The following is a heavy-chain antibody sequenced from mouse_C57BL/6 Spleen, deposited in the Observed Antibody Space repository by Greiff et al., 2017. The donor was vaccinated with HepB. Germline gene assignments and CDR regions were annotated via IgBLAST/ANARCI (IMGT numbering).Heavy chain of an antibody. V-gene: IGHV1-50*01. Sequence: QVHVKQPGAELVKPGASVKLSCKASGYTFTSYWMQWVNQRPGQGLEWIGEIDPSDSYTNYNQKFKGKATLTVDTSSSTAYMQLSSLTSEDSAVYYCANYYYGSSYVGFAYWGQGTLVTVSA. J-gene: IGHJ3*01. D-gene: IGHD1-1*01. CDR2: IDPSDSYT. CDR3: ANYYYGSSYVGFAY. CDR1: GYTFTSYW.